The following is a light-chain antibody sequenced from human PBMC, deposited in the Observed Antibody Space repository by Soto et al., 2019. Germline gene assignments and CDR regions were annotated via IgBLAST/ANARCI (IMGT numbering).Light chain of an antibody. CDR3: LLYYLGGRF. CDR1: TGTVTSGYY. CDR2: STG. J-gene: IGLJ1*01. Sequence: QAVVTQEPSLTVSPGGTVTLTCASSTGTVTSGYYPNWFQQKPGQAPRPLIYSTGDRHSWTPARFSGSLLGGKAALTLSGVQHEAEAEYYCLLYYLGGRFFGTGTKLTVL. V-gene: IGLV7-43*01.